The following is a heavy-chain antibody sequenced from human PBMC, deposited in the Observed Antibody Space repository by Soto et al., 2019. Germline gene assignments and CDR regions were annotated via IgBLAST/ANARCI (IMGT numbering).Heavy chain of an antibody. Sequence: SETLSLTCAVSGGSISSSNWWSWVRQPPGKGLEWIGEIYHSGSTNYNPSLKSRVTISVDKSKNQFSLKLSSVTAADTAVYYCARTSGLGYDFDYFDYWGHGTLVTVSS. V-gene: IGHV4-4*02. CDR3: ARTSGLGYDFDYFDY. CDR1: GGSISSSNW. D-gene: IGHD2-2*01. CDR2: IYHSGST. J-gene: IGHJ4*01.